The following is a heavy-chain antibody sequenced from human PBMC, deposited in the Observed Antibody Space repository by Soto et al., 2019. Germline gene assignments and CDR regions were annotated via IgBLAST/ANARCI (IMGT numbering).Heavy chain of an antibody. J-gene: IGHJ4*02. CDR3: AKADSSGWYAYLDS. CDR1: GFTFSDYV. V-gene: IGHV3-23*01. CDR2: ISGGGGGT. Sequence: EVQLLESGGGLVQPGGSLRLSCAASGFTFSDYVMSWVRQAPGKGLEWVSGISGGGGGTYYADSVKGRFTISRDNSKNTMYLQMDSLRVEDTAVFYCAKADSSGWYAYLDSWGQGTLATVSS. D-gene: IGHD6-19*01.